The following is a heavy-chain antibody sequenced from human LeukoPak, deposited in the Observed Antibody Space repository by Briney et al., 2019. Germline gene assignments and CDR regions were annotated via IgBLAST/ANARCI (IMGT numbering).Heavy chain of an antibody. CDR3: ARVNRGNLDY. D-gene: IGHD4-23*01. CDR1: GGSISSYY. Sequence: SETLSLTCTVSGGSISSYYWSWIRQPPGKGLEWIGYIYYSGSTNYNPSLKSRVTISVDTSKNQFSLKLSSVTAADTAVYYCARVNRGNLDYWGQGTLVTVSS. CDR2: IYYSGST. V-gene: IGHV4-59*01. J-gene: IGHJ4*02.